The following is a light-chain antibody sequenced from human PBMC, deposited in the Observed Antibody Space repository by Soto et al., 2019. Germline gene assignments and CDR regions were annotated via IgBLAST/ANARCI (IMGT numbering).Light chain of an antibody. J-gene: IGKJ5*01. CDR2: KAS. Sequence: DIQMTQSPSTLSASVGDRVTITCRASQTISSWLAWYQQKPGKAPKLLIYKASTLKSGVPSRFSGSGSGTDFTLTISRLEPEDFAVYYCQRYGSSITFGQGTRLEIK. CDR1: QTISSW. CDR3: QRYGSSIT. V-gene: IGKV1-5*03.